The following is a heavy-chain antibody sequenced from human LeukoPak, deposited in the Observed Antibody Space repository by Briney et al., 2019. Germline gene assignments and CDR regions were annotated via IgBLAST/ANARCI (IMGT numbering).Heavy chain of an antibody. J-gene: IGHJ4*01. CDR2: IRQDGSEK. D-gene: IGHD6-13*01. CDR1: GFTFTDYW. V-gene: IGHV3-7*01. CDR3: ARDGTAAGLYFDL. Sequence: SGGSLRLSCEVSGFTFTDYWMNWVRQAQGKGPEWVASIRQDGSEKTYVDSVKGRFTISRDNTKNSLSLQLNGLRAEDTAVYYCARDGTAAGLYFDLWGQGTLVTVSS.